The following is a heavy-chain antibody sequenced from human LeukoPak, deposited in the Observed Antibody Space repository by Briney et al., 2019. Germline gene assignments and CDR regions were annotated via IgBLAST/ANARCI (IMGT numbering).Heavy chain of an antibody. CDR2: INPNSGGT. J-gene: IGHJ4*02. CDR3: ARDIAAAGFYYFDY. Sequence: GASVKASCKASGYTFTGYYMHWVRQAPGQGLEWMGWINPNSGGTNYAQKFQGWVTMTRDTSISTAYMELSRLRSDDTAVYYCARDIAAAGFYYFDYWGQGTLVTVSS. D-gene: IGHD6-13*01. V-gene: IGHV1-2*04. CDR1: GYTFTGYY.